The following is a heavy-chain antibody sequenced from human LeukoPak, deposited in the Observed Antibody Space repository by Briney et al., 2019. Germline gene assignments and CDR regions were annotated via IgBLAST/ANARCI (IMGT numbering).Heavy chain of an antibody. Sequence: GGSLRLSCAASGFTFSNYWMSWVRQAPGKGLEWVANIKQDGSEKYYVDPVEGRFTISRDNAKNPLYLQMDSLRAEDTAVYSCARTNAKINPFDNWGQGTLVTVSS. J-gene: IGHJ4*02. CDR3: ARTNAKINPFDN. CDR1: GFTFSNYW. V-gene: IGHV3-7*04. CDR2: IKQDGSEK.